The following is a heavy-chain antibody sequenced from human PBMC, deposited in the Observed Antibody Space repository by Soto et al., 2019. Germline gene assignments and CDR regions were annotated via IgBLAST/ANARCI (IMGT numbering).Heavy chain of an antibody. D-gene: IGHD1-26*01. CDR2: IYYSGST. V-gene: IGHV4-59*01. CDR3: ARARSYHALYNWFDP. Sequence: SETLSLTCTVSGGSIGSYYWSLIRQPPGKGLEWIGYIYYSGSTNYNPSLKRRVTISVDTSKNQFSLKLSSVTAADTAVYYCARARSYHALYNWFDPWGQGTLVTVSS. J-gene: IGHJ5*02. CDR1: GGSIGSYY.